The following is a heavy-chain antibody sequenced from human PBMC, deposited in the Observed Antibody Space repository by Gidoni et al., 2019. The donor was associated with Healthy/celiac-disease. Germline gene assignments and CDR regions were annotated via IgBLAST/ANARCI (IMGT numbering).Heavy chain of an antibody. Sequence: QLQLQESGPGLVKPSETLSLTCTVSGGSISSSSYYWGWIRQPPGKGLEWIGSIYYSGSTYYNPSLKSRVTISVDTSKNQFSLKLSSVTAADTAVYYCARLYSSSWYRGWFDPWGQGTLVTVSS. CDR2: IYYSGST. CDR1: GGSISSSSYY. CDR3: ARLYSSSWYRGWFDP. D-gene: IGHD6-13*01. J-gene: IGHJ5*02. V-gene: IGHV4-39*01.